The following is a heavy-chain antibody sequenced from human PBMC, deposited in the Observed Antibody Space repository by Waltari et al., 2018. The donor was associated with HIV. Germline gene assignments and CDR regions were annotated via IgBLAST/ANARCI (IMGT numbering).Heavy chain of an antibody. Sequence: QVQLLQSGAEVKNPGASVKVSCKASGYTFVSYSPNWVRQAPGRGLEWLGWINTHKCDANYAQSGHDRLTMTIAASPNTSYMELRSLTYVYTPLYYCARGAYGDLWGQGTLVSV. J-gene: IGHJ4*02. CDR2: INTHKCDA. CDR1: GYTFVSYS. V-gene: IGHV1-18*04. CDR3: ARGAYGDL. D-gene: IGHD4-17*01.